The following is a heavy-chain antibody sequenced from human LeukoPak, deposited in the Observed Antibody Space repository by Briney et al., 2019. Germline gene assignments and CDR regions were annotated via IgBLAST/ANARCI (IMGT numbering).Heavy chain of an antibody. CDR1: GFTFSSYA. Sequence: PGGSLRLSCAASGFTFSSYAMSWVRQAPGKGLEWVSAISGSGGSTYYADSVKGRFTISRDNSKNTLYLQMNSLRAEDTAVYYCAKGLLRHFDWLGYYFDYWGQGTLVTVSS. J-gene: IGHJ4*02. CDR2: ISGSGGST. CDR3: AKGLLRHFDWLGYYFDY. D-gene: IGHD3-9*01. V-gene: IGHV3-23*01.